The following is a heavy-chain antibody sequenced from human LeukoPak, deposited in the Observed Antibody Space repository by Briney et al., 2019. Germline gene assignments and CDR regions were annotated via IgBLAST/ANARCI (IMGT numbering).Heavy chain of an antibody. CDR2: ISGSGGST. CDR1: GFTFSSYA. Sequence: GGSLRLSCAASGFTFSSYAMSWVRQAPGKGLEWVSAISGSGGSTYYADSVKGRFTISRDNSKNTLYLQMNSLRAEDTAVYYCARVPSSGQWLAFDCWGQGTLVTVSS. V-gene: IGHV3-23*01. D-gene: IGHD6-19*01. J-gene: IGHJ4*02. CDR3: ARVPSSGQWLAFDC.